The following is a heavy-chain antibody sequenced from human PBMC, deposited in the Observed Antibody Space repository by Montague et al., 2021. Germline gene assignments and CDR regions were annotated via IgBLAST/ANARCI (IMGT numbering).Heavy chain of an antibody. Sequence: SLRLSCAVSGFAFSNYWMHWVRQAPGKGLVWVSRIQTDGTSTDYADSVKGRFTTSRDNAKSTLYLQMNSLRAEDTAVYYCARVGLGGGPNFDYWGQGTLVTVSS. CDR3: ARVGLGGGPNFDY. V-gene: IGHV3-74*01. D-gene: IGHD1-26*01. J-gene: IGHJ4*02. CDR2: IQTDGTST. CDR1: GFAFSNYW.